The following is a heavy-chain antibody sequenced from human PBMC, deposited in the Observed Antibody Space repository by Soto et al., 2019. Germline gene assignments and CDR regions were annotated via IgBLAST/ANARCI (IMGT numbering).Heavy chain of an antibody. Sequence: KTSETLSLTCSVSGGSIIGSYWSWIRQSPGKGLEWLGYVYYTGSTNYSPSLRSRVSISVDTSKNEFSLRLSSVTAADTAVYFCARSVAVPGAHIDYWGQGTQVTVSS. J-gene: IGHJ4*02. V-gene: IGHV4-59*01. CDR2: VYYTGST. D-gene: IGHD6-19*01. CDR1: GGSIIGSY. CDR3: ARSVAVPGAHIDY.